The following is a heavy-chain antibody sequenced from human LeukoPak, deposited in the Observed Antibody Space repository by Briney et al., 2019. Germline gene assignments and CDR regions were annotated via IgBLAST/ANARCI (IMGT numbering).Heavy chain of an antibody. J-gene: IGHJ5*02. CDR1: GFTFSNYW. D-gene: IGHD5-12*01. CDR2: IKQDGSEK. V-gene: IGHV3-7*01. Sequence: GGSLRLSCAASGFTFSNYWMSWVRQAPGRGLEWVGNIKQDGSEKYYVDSVKGRFTISRDNAKNSLYLQMNSLRAEDTAVYYCARDHSGRSLDPWGQGTLVTVSS. CDR3: ARDHSGRSLDP.